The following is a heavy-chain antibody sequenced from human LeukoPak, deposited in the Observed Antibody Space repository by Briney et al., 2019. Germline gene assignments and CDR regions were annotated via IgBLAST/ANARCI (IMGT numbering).Heavy chain of an antibody. CDR3: AKYYGDDPDYYYYMDV. J-gene: IGHJ6*03. V-gene: IGHV3-23*01. CDR2: ISGSGGST. CDR1: GFTFSSYA. Sequence: GGSLRLSCAASGFTFSSYAMSWVRQAPGKGLEWVSAISGSGGSTYYADSVKGRFTISRDNSKNTLYLQMNSLRAEDTAVYYCAKYYGDDPDYYYYMDVWGKGTTVTISS. D-gene: IGHD4-17*01.